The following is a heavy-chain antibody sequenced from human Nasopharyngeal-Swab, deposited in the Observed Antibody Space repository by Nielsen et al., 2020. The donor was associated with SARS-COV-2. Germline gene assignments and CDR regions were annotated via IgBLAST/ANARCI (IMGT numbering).Heavy chain of an antibody. CDR2: ISSSGSTI. CDR3: ARGYGDYEDYQGFDY. CDR1: GFTFSSYA. D-gene: IGHD4-17*01. V-gene: IGHV3-48*03. Sequence: GESLKISCAASGFTFSSYAMHWVRQAPGKGLEWVSYISSSGSTIYYADSVKGRFTISRDNAKNSLYLQMNSLRAEDTAVYYCARGYGDYEDYQGFDYWGQGTLVTVSS. J-gene: IGHJ4*02.